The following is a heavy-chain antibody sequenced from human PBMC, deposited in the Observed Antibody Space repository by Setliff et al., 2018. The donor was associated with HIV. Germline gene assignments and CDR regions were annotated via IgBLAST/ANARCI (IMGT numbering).Heavy chain of an antibody. CDR1: GFTFSSYA. CDR2: ISGSGGST. J-gene: IGHJ4*02. D-gene: IGHD2-2*01. V-gene: IGHV3-23*01. Sequence: GESLKISCAASGFTFSSYAMSWVRQAPGKGLEWVSAISGSGGSTYYADSVKGRFTISRDNSKNTLYLQMNSLRAEDTAVYYCANLVVVPAACRSYWGQGTLVTVSS. CDR3: ANLVVVPAACRSY.